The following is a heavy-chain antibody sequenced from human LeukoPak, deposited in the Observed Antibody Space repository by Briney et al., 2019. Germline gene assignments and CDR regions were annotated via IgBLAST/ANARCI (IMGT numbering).Heavy chain of an antibody. CDR2: ISGSGGST. CDR1: GGSFSGYY. V-gene: IGHV3-23*01. J-gene: IGHJ4*02. D-gene: IGHD3-22*01. CDR3: AKDLITMIVDFDY. Sequence: ETLSLTCAVYGGSFSGYYWSWVRQAPGKGLEWVSAISGSGGSTYYADSVKGRFTISRDNSKNTLYLQMNSLRAEDTAVYYCAKDLITMIVDFDYWGQGTLVTVSS.